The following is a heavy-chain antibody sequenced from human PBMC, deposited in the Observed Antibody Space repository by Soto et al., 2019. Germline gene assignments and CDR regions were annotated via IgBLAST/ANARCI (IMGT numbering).Heavy chain of an antibody. V-gene: IGHV3-11*01. CDR2: IDSRGSYI. J-gene: IGHJ6*02. Sequence: GSLRLSCAASGFTLSGYYMAWIRQAPGKGLQWVSYIDSRGSYIYYADSVKGRFTISRDNAQNSLYLQINNLRVEDTAVYYCARARPDIVQVVGETPGYYGMDVWGQGTTVTVSS. CDR3: ARARPDIVQVVGETPGYYGMDV. CDR1: GFTLSGYY. D-gene: IGHD2-15*01.